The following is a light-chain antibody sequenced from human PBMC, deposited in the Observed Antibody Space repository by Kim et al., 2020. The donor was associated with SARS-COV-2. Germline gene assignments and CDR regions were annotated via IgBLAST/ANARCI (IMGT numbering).Light chain of an antibody. CDR3: NSRDSSGNHVV. CDR1: SLRSYY. Sequence: SSELTQDPAVSVALGQTVRITCQGDSLRSYYASWYQQKPGQAPVLVIYGKNNRPSGIPDRFSGSISGNTASLTITAAQAEDEADYYCNSRDSSGNHVVFG. CDR2: GKN. V-gene: IGLV3-19*01. J-gene: IGLJ2*01.